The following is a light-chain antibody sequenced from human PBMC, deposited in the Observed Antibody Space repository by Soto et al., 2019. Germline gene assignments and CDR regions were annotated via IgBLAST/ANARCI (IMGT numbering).Light chain of an antibody. J-gene: IGLJ1*01. CDR1: SSNIGAGYD. CDR3: KSFERSLRDYV. Sequence: QSVLTQPPSVSGAPGQRVTISCTGSSSNIGAGYDVHWYQQLPGTAPKLLIYRNDNRPSGVPDRFSGSKSGTSASLAITGLQAEDEADYYSKSFERSLRDYVFGPGTKLTVL. CDR2: RND. V-gene: IGLV1-40*01.